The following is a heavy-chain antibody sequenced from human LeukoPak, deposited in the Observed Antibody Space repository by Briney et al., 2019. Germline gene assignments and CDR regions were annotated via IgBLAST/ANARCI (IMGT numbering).Heavy chain of an antibody. V-gene: IGHV7-4-1*02. J-gene: IGHJ4*02. Sequence: ASVKVSCKASGYTLTSYAMNWVRQAPGQGLEWMGWINTNTGNPTYAQGFTGRFVFSLDTSVSTAYLQISSLKAEDTAVYYCARAAGFNEYYYDSSGYPYYWGQGTLVTVSS. CDR1: GYTLTSYA. CDR3: ARAAGFNEYYYDSSGYPYY. CDR2: INTNTGNP. D-gene: IGHD3-22*01.